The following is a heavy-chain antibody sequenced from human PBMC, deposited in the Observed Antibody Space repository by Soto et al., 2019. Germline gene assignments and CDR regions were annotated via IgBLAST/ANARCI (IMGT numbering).Heavy chain of an antibody. V-gene: IGHV1-18*01. CDR2: ISGYNGKT. Sequence: QVQLVQSGGEVKKPGASVKVSCKASGYTFGRYGISWVRQAPGQGFEWMGWISGYNGKTEYTQKVKGRVTMTTDTSTNTAHMELRSLTSDDTAVYYCARDQWCVSDRWNAGAGVDYWGRGTLVSVSS. J-gene: IGHJ4*02. CDR3: ARDQWCVSDRWNAGAGVDY. CDR1: GYTFGRYG. D-gene: IGHD2-15*01.